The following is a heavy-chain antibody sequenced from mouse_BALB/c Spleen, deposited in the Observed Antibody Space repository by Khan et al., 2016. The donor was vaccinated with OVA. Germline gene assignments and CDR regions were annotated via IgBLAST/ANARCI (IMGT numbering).Heavy chain of an antibody. CDR3: ASGGKFAY. CDR1: GYTFTDYA. D-gene: IGHD1-1*02. J-gene: IGHJ3*01. CDR2: ISSYYGMP. V-gene: IGHV1S137*01. Sequence: QVQLQQSGAELVRPGVSLKISCKGSGYTFTDYAMHWVKQSHAKGLEWIGVISSYYGMPDYNQKFKGKATMTVERSSSTAYMELDRLTSEDSAIYNCASGGKFAYWGQGTPVTVSA.